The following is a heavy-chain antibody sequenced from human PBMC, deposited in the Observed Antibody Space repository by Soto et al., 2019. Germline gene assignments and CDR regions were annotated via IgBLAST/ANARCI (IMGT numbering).Heavy chain of an antibody. CDR3: ARGPEYYPTAAWFDP. Sequence: QVQLVESGGGVVQPGRSLRLSCAASGFTFSSYGMHWVRQAPGKGLEWVAVIWYDGSNKYYANSVKGRFTISRDNSKNTLDLQMNSLRAEDTAVYYCARGPEYYPTAAWFDPWGQGTLVTVSS. V-gene: IGHV3-33*01. J-gene: IGHJ5*02. D-gene: IGHD1-26*01. CDR1: GFTFSSYG. CDR2: IWYDGSNK.